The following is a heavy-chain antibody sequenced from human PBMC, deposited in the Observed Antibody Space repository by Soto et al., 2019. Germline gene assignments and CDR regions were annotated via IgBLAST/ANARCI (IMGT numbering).Heavy chain of an antibody. CDR2: TRNKANSYTT. D-gene: IGHD1-26*01. CDR3: ARVIGMGSFDAFDI. CDR1: GFTFSDHY. V-gene: IGHV3-72*01. Sequence: GESLKISCAASGFTFSDHYMDWVRQAPGKGLEWVGRTRNKANSYTTEYAASVKGRFTISRDDSKNSLYLQMNSLKTEDTAVYYCARVIGMGSFDAFDIWGQGTMVTVSS. J-gene: IGHJ3*02.